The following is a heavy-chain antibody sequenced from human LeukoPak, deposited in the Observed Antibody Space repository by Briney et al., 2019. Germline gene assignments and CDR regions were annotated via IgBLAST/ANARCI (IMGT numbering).Heavy chain of an antibody. CDR2: IIPILGIA. Sequence: ASVKVSCKASGGTFSSYAISWVRQAPGQGLEWMGRIIPILGIANYAQKFQGRVTITADKSTSTAYMELSSLRSEDTAVYYCARAKAPYYYDSSGYYSPYWGQGTLVTVSS. CDR1: GGTFSSYA. D-gene: IGHD3-22*01. J-gene: IGHJ4*02. CDR3: ARAKAPYYYDSSGYYSPY. V-gene: IGHV1-69*04.